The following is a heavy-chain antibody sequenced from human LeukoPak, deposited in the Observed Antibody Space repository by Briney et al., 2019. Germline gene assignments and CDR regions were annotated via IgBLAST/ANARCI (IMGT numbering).Heavy chain of an antibody. D-gene: IGHD4-17*01. CDR3: ARSYYGDYYMDV. CDR1: GGTFSSYA. CDR2: IIPIFGTA. J-gene: IGHJ6*03. Sequence: PVKVSCKASGGTFSSYAISWVRQAPGQGLEWMGRIIPIFGTANYAQKFQGRVTITSDESTSTAYMELSSLRSEDTAVYYCARSYYGDYYMDVWGKGTTVTVSS. V-gene: IGHV1-69*15.